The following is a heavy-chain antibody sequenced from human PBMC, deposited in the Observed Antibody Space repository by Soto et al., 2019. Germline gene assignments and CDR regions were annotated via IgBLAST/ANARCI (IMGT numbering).Heavy chain of an antibody. CDR2: IYYSGST. CDR3: ARFSDYDSSGYYKNWFDP. V-gene: IGHV4-59*11. Sequence: SETLSLTCTVSGGSIRSHYWSWIRQPPGKGLEWIGYIYYSGSTNYNPSLKSRVPISVDTSKNQFSLKLSSVTAADTAVYYCARFSDYDSSGYYKNWFDPWGQGTLVTVPQ. D-gene: IGHD3-22*01. J-gene: IGHJ5*02. CDR1: GGSIRSHY.